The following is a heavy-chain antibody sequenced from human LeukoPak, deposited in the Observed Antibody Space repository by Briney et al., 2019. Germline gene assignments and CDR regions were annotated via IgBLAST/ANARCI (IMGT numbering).Heavy chain of an antibody. V-gene: IGHV1-18*04. J-gene: IGHJ6*03. Sequence: GASVKVSFKASVYIFTNYDISWVRQAPGQGREWMGWISPYNGNIDYAQSLQGRVTMTTDTSTSTAYMELRSLRSDDTAVYYCARAGAYNYMDVWGKGTTVTVSS. CDR2: ISPYNGNI. CDR3: ARAGAYNYMDV. CDR1: VYIFTNYD. D-gene: IGHD2-21*01.